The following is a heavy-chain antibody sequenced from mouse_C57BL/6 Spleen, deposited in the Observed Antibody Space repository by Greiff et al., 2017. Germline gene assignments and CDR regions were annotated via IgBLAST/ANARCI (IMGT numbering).Heavy chain of an antibody. V-gene: IGHV1-7*01. D-gene: IGHD3-3*01. Sequence: VQLQQSGAELAKPGASVKLSCKASGYTFTSYWMHWVKQRPGQGLEWIGYINPSSGYTKYNQKFKDKATLTADKSYNTAYMQLSSLTYEDSAVYYCARSGQGYFDYWGQGTTLTVSS. J-gene: IGHJ2*01. CDR3: ARSGQGYFDY. CDR1: GYTFTSYW. CDR2: INPSSGYT.